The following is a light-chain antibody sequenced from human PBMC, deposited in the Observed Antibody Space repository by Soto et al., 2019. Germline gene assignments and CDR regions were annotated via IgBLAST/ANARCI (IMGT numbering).Light chain of an antibody. CDR2: DVT. CDR1: SSDVGGYNY. CDR3: CSYAGIYSSVYV. V-gene: IGLV2-11*01. Sequence: QSALTQPRSVSGSPGQSVTISCSGTSSDVGGYNYVSWYQQHPGKAPKLIIYDVTKWPSGVPDRFSGSKSGNTASLTISGLQAEDEADYYCCSYAGIYSSVYVFGTGTKLTVL. J-gene: IGLJ1*01.